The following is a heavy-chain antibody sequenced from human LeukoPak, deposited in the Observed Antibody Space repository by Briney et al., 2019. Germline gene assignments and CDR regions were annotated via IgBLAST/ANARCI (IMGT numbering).Heavy chain of an antibody. CDR1: GGTFSSYA. CDR3: ATYRGSYGGGNWFAP. J-gene: IGHJ5*02. D-gene: IGHD1-26*01. CDR2: IIPIFGIA. V-gene: IGHV1-69*04. Sequence: SVKVSCKASGGTFSSYAISWVRQAPGQGLEWMGRIIPIFGIADYAQKFQGRVTITADKSTSTAYMELSSPRSEDTAVYYCATYRGSYGGGNWFAPWGQGTLVTVSS.